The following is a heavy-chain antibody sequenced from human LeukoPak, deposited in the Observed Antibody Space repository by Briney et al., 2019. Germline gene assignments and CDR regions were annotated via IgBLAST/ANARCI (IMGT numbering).Heavy chain of an antibody. D-gene: IGHD6-13*01. CDR1: GGSFSGYY. CDR2: IKHSGST. J-gene: IGHJ5*02. V-gene: IGHV4-34*01. Sequence: SETLSLTCAVYGGSFSGYYWSWIRQPPGKGLEWIGEIKHSGSTNYNPSLKSRVTISVDTSKNQFSLKLSSVTAADTAVYYCARGQRRYSSSWMNWFDPWGQGTLVTVSS. CDR3: ARGQRRYSSSWMNWFDP.